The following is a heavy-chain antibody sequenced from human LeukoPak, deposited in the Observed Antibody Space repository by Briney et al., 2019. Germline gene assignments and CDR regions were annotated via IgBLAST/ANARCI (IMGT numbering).Heavy chain of an antibody. Sequence: PGRSLRLSCAASGFTFSSYSMNWVRQAPGKGLEWVSSISSSRRSYIYYADSVKGRFTISRDNAKNSLYMQMNSLRAEDTAVYYCAREHSGYDFPGRDYYYMDVWGKGTTVTVSS. CDR3: AREHSGYDFPGRDYYYMDV. J-gene: IGHJ6*03. CDR2: ISSSRRSYI. CDR1: GFTFSSYS. D-gene: IGHD5-12*01. V-gene: IGHV3-21*01.